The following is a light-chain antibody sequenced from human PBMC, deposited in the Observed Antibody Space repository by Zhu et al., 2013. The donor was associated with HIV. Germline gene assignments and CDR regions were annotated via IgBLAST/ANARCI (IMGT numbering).Light chain of an antibody. Sequence: EIVLTQSPGTLSLSPGERATLSCRASQSISSSYLAWYQQKPGQAPRLLIYGASSRATDIPDRFSGSGSGTDFTLTIISLEPEDSAVYYCQQRANWPPLTFGGGTKVEIK. J-gene: IGKJ4*01. CDR2: GAS. V-gene: IGKV3D-20*02. CDR1: QSISSSY. CDR3: QQRANWPPLT.